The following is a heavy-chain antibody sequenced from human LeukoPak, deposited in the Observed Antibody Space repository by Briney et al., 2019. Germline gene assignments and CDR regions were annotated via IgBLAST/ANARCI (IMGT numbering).Heavy chain of an antibody. CDR1: GGSISSYY. J-gene: IGHJ4*02. Sequence: PSETLSLTCTVSGGSISSYYWSWTRQPPGKGLEWIGYVYYSGSTKYNPSLKSRVTISEDTSKNQFSLKLNSVTAADTAVYYCARDRRDYGGNSGGIFDYWGQGTQVTVSS. V-gene: IGHV4-59*01. CDR3: ARDRRDYGGNSGGIFDY. CDR2: VYYSGST. D-gene: IGHD4-23*01.